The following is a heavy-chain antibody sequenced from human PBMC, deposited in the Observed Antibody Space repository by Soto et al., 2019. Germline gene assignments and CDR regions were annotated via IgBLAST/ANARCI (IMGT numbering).Heavy chain of an antibody. D-gene: IGHD5-18*01. CDR3: ARGQDTAMVYPPWFDP. Sequence: GEPLKISCKGSGYSFAGYWITWVRQKPGKGLEWMGRIDPSDSQTYYSPSFRGHVTISATKSITTVFLQWSSLKASDTAMYYCARGQDTAMVYPPWFDPWGQGTLVTVSS. V-gene: IGHV5-10-1*01. CDR2: IDPSDSQT. J-gene: IGHJ5*02. CDR1: GYSFAGYW.